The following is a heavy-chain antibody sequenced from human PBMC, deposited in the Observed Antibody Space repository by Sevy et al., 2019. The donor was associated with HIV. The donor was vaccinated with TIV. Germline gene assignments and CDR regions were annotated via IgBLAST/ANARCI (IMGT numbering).Heavy chain of an antibody. Sequence: GGSLRLSCAASGFSLSSYGMHWVRQAPGKGLEWVAVISDDGSNKYYADSVKGRFTISRDNSKNTLYLQMNSLRAEDTAVYYCAKDLGYCSGGSCYSFDYWGQGTLVTVSS. D-gene: IGHD2-15*01. CDR1: GFSLSSYG. CDR3: AKDLGYCSGGSCYSFDY. J-gene: IGHJ4*02. V-gene: IGHV3-30*18. CDR2: ISDDGSNK.